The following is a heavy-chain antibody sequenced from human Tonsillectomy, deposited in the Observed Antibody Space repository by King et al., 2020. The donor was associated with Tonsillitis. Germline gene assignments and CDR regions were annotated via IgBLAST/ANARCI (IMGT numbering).Heavy chain of an antibody. CDR3: AHSSGYCTNGVCCRSRWFDP. CDR1: GFSLSTSGVG. V-gene: IGHV2-5*01. J-gene: IGHJ5*02. Sequence: TLKESGPTLVKPTQTLTLTCTFSGFSLSTSGVGVGWIRQPPGKALEWLALIYWNDDKRYSPSLKSRLTITKDTSKNQVVLTMTNMDPVDTATYYCAHSSGYCTNGVCCRSRWFDPWGQGTLVTVSS. CDR2: IYWNDDK. D-gene: IGHD2-8*01.